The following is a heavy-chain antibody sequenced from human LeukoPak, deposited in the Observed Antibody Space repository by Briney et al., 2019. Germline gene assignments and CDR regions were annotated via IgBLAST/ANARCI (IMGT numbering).Heavy chain of an antibody. V-gene: IGHV4-38-2*02. CDR2: IYHSGST. D-gene: IGHD3-22*01. CDR1: GYSISSGYY. Sequence: SETLSLTCTVSGYSISSGYYWGWIRQPPGKGLEWIGSIYHSGSTYYNPSLKSRVTISVDTSKNQFSLELSSVTAADTAVYYCARVIRHYYDSSGYWDAFDIWGQGTMVTVSS. CDR3: ARVIRHYYDSSGYWDAFDI. J-gene: IGHJ3*02.